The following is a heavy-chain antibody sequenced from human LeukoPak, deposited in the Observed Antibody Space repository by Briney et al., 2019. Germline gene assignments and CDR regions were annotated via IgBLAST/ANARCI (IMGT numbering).Heavy chain of an antibody. V-gene: IGHV1-69*05. CDR3: ARSPYTLDSSGYVRDY. CDR1: GGTFSSYA. J-gene: IGHJ4*02. D-gene: IGHD3-22*01. CDR2: IIPIFGTA. Sequence: SVKVSCKASGGTFSSYAISWVRQAPGQGLEWMGGIIPIFGTANYAQKFQGRVTITTDESTSTAYMELSSLRSEDTAVYYCARSPYTLDSSGYVRDYWGQGTLVTVSS.